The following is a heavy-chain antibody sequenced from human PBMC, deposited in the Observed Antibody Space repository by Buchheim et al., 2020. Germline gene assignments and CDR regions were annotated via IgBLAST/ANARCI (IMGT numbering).Heavy chain of an antibody. CDR3: AKDLRSSSWYLFDY. CDR2: ISYDGSNK. V-gene: IGHV3-30*18. J-gene: IGHJ4*02. D-gene: IGHD6-13*01. CDR1: EFTFSSYG. Sequence: QVQLVESGGGVVQPGRSLRLSCAASEFTFSSYGMHWVRQAPGKGLEWVAVISYDGSNKYYADSVKGRFTISRDNSKNTLYLQMNSLRAEDTAVYYCAKDLRSSSWYLFDYWGQGTL.